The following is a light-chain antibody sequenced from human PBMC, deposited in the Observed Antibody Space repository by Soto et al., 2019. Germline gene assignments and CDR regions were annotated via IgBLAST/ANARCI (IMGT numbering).Light chain of an antibody. CDR3: QHYNSYSEA. CDR2: DVS. V-gene: IGKV1-5*01. J-gene: IGKJ1*01. Sequence: DIQMTQSPSTLSSSVLDIFTITCRASQSISGWLAWYQQKPGKAPKLLIYDVSSLESGVPSRFSGSGSGTEFTLAISSLQPDDFATYYCQHYNSYSEAFGQGTKVDI. CDR1: QSISGW.